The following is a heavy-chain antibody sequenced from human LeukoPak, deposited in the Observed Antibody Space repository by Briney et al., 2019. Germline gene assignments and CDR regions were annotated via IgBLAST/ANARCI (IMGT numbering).Heavy chain of an antibody. Sequence: SETLSLTCTVSGGSISSYYWSWIRQPPGKGLEWIGYIYYSGSTNYNPSLKSRVTISVDTSKNQFSLKLSSVTAADTAVYYCARGYSSSSGAFDIWGQGTMVTVSS. D-gene: IGHD6-6*01. CDR3: ARGYSSSSGAFDI. CDR2: IYYSGST. V-gene: IGHV4-59*01. J-gene: IGHJ3*02. CDR1: GGSISSYY.